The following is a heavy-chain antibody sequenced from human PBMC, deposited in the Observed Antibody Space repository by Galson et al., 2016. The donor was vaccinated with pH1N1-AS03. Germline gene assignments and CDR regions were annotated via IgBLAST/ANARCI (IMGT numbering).Heavy chain of an antibody. Sequence: SLRLSCAASGFTFSSSWMHWVRQAPGKGLVWVSRINSDGSSTNYADSVRGRFTISRDNAKNTLYLQMNSLRIEDTAVYYCAHIGGYRGNSGSFDCWGQGTLVTVSS. CDR1: GFTFSSSW. CDR3: AHIGGYRGNSGSFDC. J-gene: IGHJ4*02. D-gene: IGHD4-23*01. V-gene: IGHV3-74*01. CDR2: INSDGSST.